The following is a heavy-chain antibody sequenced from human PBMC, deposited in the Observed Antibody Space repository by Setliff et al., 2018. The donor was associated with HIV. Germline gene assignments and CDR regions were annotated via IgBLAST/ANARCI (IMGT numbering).Heavy chain of an antibody. CDR3: ARVYYNFWSGYYYYYYYYMEV. D-gene: IGHD3-3*01. Sequence: ASVKVSCKASGYTFTSYAMHWVRQAPGQRLEWMGWINAGNGDTKYSQKFQGRVTMTTDTSTSTAYMELRSLRSDDTAVYYCARVYYNFWSGYYYYYYYYMEVWGKG. J-gene: IGHJ6*03. V-gene: IGHV1-3*01. CDR1: GYTFTSYA. CDR2: INAGNGDT.